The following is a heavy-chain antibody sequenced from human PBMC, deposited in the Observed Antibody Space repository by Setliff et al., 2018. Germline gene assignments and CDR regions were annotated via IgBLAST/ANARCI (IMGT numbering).Heavy chain of an antibody. Sequence: SETLSLTCAVSGGSISSSDSNTNWWSWVRQPPGKGLEWIGEINHSGNTNYNPSLKSRVTISVDTSKNQFSLKLSSVTAADTAVYYCARDVRYYYGSGSYYNDWFDPWGQGTLVTVSS. V-gene: IGHV4-4*02. CDR1: GGSISSSDSNTNW. J-gene: IGHJ5*02. D-gene: IGHD3-10*01. CDR3: ARDVRYYYGSGSYYNDWFDP. CDR2: INHSGNT.